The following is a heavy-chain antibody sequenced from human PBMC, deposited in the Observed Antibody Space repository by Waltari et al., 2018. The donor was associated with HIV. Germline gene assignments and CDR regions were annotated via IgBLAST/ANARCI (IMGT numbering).Heavy chain of an antibody. CDR3: VKDGASTIFGVLNGMDV. D-gene: IGHD3-3*01. V-gene: IGHV3-9*01. Sequence: EVQLVESGGGSVQPGRSLRLSCTASGITFDDYAMHWVRQPPGKGLEWVSGISWNSGDIAYVDSVKGRFTISGDNTKNSLFLQMNSVRVEDTALYYCVKDGASTIFGVLNGMDVWGQGTTVTVSS. J-gene: IGHJ6*02. CDR1: GITFDDYA. CDR2: ISWNSGDI.